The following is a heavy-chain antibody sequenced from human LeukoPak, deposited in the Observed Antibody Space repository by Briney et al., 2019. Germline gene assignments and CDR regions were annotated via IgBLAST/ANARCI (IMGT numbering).Heavy chain of an antibody. D-gene: IGHD3-22*01. CDR3: ARLYYDSSGPTPPFDI. CDR2: IYYSGST. CDR1: GGSISSSSYY. J-gene: IGHJ3*02. Sequence: SETLSLTCTVSGGSISSSSYYWGWIRQPPGKGLEWIGSIYYSGSTYYNPSLKSRVTISVDTSKNQFSLKLSSVTAADTAVYYCARLYYDSSGPTPPFDIWGQGTMVTVSS. V-gene: IGHV4-39*01.